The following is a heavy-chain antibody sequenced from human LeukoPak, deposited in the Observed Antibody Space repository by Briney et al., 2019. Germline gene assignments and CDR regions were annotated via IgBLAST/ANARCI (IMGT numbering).Heavy chain of an antibody. CDR2: ISGSGGST. D-gene: IGHD3-3*01. V-gene: IGHV3-23*01. CDR1: GFTFSSYA. Sequence: PGGSLRLSCAASGFTFSSYAMSWVRQAPGKGLEWVSAISGSGGSTYYADSVRGRFTISRDNSKNTLYLQMNSLRVEDTAVYYCAKGSGSYGQDLYYWGQGTLVTVSS. CDR3: AKGSGSYGQDLYY. J-gene: IGHJ4*02.